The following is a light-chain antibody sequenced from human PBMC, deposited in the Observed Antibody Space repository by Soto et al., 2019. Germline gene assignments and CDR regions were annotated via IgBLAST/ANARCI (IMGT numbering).Light chain of an antibody. V-gene: IGKV1-9*01. J-gene: IGKJ4*01. Sequence: IQLTHSPSSLSASVGDRVTITCRASQGISTYLAWYQQKPGKAPKLLIYAASTLQSGVPSRFSGSGSGTDFTLTVSSLQPEDFATYYCQQLNSYPLTFGRGTKVDIK. CDR2: AAS. CDR1: QGISTY. CDR3: QQLNSYPLT.